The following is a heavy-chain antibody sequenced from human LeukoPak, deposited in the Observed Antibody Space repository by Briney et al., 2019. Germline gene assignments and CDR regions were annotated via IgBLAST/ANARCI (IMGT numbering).Heavy chain of an antibody. J-gene: IGHJ4*02. D-gene: IGHD3-22*01. CDR2: ITASGTAM. CDR3: ARNQEIDYYDSSGFYWGVEY. CDR1: GFTFSSYS. V-gene: IGHV3-48*01. Sequence: PGGSLRLSCAVSGFTFSSYSMNWVRQAPGKGLEWVSHITASGTAMFYADSVKGRFTISRDNAKNSLHLQMDSLRVEDTAVYYCARNQEIDYYDSSGFYWGVEYWGQGTLVTVSS.